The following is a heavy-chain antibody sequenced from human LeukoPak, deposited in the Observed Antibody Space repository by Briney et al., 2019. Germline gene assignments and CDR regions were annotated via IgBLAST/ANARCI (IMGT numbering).Heavy chain of an antibody. D-gene: IGHD6-6*01. J-gene: IGHJ4*02. CDR2: ISSSSGTI. CDR1: GFTFSSFS. CDR3: ARDDGGRHTSSLDY. V-gene: IGHV3-48*04. Sequence: GGSLRLSCAASGFTFSSFSMNWVRQAPGKGLEWVSYISSSSGTIHYADSVKGRFTISRDNAKNSLYLQMDSLRAEDTAVYYCARDDGGRHTSSLDYWGQGTLVAVSS.